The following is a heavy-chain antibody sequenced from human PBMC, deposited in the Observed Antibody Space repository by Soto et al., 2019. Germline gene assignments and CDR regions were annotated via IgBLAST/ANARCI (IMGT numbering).Heavy chain of an antibody. J-gene: IGHJ4*01. D-gene: IGHD1-1*01. V-gene: IGHV4-34*01. CDR2: INYSGTT. CDR3: ARVAGSRRRREDYLAY. Sequence: SETLSLTCAVYGGSFSGYYWTWIRQPPGKGLEWIGEINYSGTTNYNPSLKSRVTMSVDTSKSQFSLKLNSVTAADTAVYFCARVAGSRRRREDYLAYWGHGMLVTGSS. CDR1: GGSFSGYY.